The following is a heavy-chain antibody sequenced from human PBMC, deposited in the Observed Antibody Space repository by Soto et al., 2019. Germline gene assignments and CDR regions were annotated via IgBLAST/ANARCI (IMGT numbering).Heavy chain of an antibody. CDR2: INSDGTKT. Sequence: EVQLVESGGTLVQPGGSLRLSCAASGFPFNTYWMHWVRQAPGKGLVWVSRINSDGTKTTYADSVKGRFTISRDNAKNTVYLQMNSLRAEDTAVYYCATVATNSYNWLDPWGQGTLVTVSS. CDR3: ATVATNSYNWLDP. D-gene: IGHD5-12*01. V-gene: IGHV3-74*01. CDR1: GFPFNTYW. J-gene: IGHJ5*02.